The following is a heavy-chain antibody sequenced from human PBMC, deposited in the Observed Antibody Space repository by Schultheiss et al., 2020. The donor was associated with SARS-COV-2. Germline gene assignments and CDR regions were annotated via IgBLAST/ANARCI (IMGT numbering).Heavy chain of an antibody. CDR1: GFMFSSSV. CDR2: ISYDGGVE. D-gene: IGHD3-10*01. J-gene: IGHJ3*02. CDR3: AREGGVIIGDAFDI. Sequence: GGSLRLSCVDSGFMFSSSVMSWVRQAPGKGPEWVAVISYDGGVEHYADSVKGRFTISRDNSKNSLYLQMNSLRAEDTAIYYCAREGGVIIGDAFDIWGQGTMVTVSS. V-gene: IGHV3-30-3*01.